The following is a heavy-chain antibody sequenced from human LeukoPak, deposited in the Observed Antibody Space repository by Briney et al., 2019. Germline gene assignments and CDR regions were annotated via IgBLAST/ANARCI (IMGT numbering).Heavy chain of an antibody. J-gene: IGHJ4*02. CDR1: GFTFSSYA. V-gene: IGHV3-30-3*01. D-gene: IGHD2-2*01. Sequence: PGRSLRLSCAASGFTFSSYAMHWVRQAPGKGLDWLAVISYDGSNNYYADSVKGRFTISRDNSKNTLYLQMNSLRAEDTAVYYCARDLRYCSSTSCYHRPGYWGQGTLVTVSS. CDR2: ISYDGSNN. CDR3: ARDLRYCSSTSCYHRPGY.